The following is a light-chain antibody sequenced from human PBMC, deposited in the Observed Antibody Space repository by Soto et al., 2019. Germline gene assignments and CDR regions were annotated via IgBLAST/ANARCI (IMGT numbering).Light chain of an antibody. V-gene: IGLV2-11*01. CDR1: SSDVGGYKY. J-gene: IGLJ1*01. CDR3: CSYAGSPYV. Sequence: QSALTQPRSVSGSPGQSVTISCTGTSSDVGGYKYVSWYQQHPGKAPKLMIYDVSEWPSGVPDRFSGSKSGNTASLTISGLHAEDEADYYCCSYAGSPYVFGTGTKVTVL. CDR2: DVS.